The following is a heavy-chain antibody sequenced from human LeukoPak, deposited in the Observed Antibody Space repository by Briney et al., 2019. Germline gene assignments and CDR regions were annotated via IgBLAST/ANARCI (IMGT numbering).Heavy chain of an antibody. D-gene: IGHD3-10*01. CDR1: GGSISSSSYY. Sequence: SETLSLTCTVSGGSISSSSYYWGWIRQPPGKGLEWIGSIYYSGSTYYNPSLKSPFTISVATSKNQCSLNLSSVTAADTAVYYCARVLNYYGSWSYYNVFHYYYYCGMDVWGQGTTVTVSS. V-gene: IGHV4-39*01. CDR3: ARVLNYYGSWSYYNVFHYYYYCGMDV. CDR2: IYYSGST. J-gene: IGHJ6*02.